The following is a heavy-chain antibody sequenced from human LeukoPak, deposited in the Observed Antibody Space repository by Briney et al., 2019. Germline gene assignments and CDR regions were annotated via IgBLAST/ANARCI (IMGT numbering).Heavy chain of an antibody. CDR3: ATGEQQTVQDY. CDR1: GYTFTGYY. CDR2: VDPEDGET. V-gene: IGHV1-69-2*01. D-gene: IGHD6-13*01. Sequence: ASVKVSCKASGYTFTGYYMHWVQQAPGKGLEWMGLVDPEDGETIYAEKFQGRVTIITDTSTGTAYMELSSLRSEDTAVYYCATGEQQTVQDYWGQGTLVTVSS. J-gene: IGHJ4*02.